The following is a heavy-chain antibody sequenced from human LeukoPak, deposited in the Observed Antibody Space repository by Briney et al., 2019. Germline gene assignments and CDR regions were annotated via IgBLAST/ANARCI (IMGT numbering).Heavy chain of an antibody. CDR3: ARNPYVGIAVLF. V-gene: IGHV1-2*02. CDR1: GYTFTGYY. D-gene: IGHD4-23*01. J-gene: IGHJ4*02. Sequence: ASVKVSCKASGYTFTGYYMHWVRRAPGQGLEWMGWINPNTGVTNCAQKFQGRVTMTTDTSINTAYMELSTLRSDDTAVYYCARNPYVGIAVLFWGQGTLVTVAS. CDR2: INPNTGVT.